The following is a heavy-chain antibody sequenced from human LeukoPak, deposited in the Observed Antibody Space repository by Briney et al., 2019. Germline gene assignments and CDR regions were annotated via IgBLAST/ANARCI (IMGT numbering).Heavy chain of an antibody. D-gene: IGHD2-8*01. J-gene: IGHJ4*02. CDR2: INQDGSTK. CDR3: ARANLMAPETLDF. CDR1: GYTFRSYW. V-gene: IGHV3-7*01. Sequence: GGSLRLPCAASGYTFRSYWVTWVRQAPGKGLEWVAHINQDGSTKNYAGSLKGRFTISRDNAKNSLFLQMNSLRADDTAVYYCARANLMAPETLDFWGQGTLVTVSS.